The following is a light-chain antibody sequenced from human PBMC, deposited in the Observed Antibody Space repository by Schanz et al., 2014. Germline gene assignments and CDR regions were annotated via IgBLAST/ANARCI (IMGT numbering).Light chain of an antibody. CDR1: GGYKY. J-gene: IGLJ3*02. V-gene: IGLV2-14*03. CDR3: SSYTSSSTLM. CDR2: DGT. Sequence: QSALTQPASVSGSPGQSITISCIGGYKYFSWYQQHPGKVPKLMIYDGTNRPSGVSNRFSGSKSGNTASLTISGLQPEDEADYYCSSYTSSSTLMFGGGTKLTVL.